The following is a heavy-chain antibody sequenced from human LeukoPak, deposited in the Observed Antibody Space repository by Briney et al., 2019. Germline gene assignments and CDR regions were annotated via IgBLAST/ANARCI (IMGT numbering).Heavy chain of an antibody. V-gene: IGHV4-39*07. D-gene: IGHD1-26*01. J-gene: IGHJ3*02. CDR3: ARDGRLDAFDI. CDR2: IYYSGST. CDR1: GGSISSSSYY. Sequence: SETLSLTCTVSGGSISSSSYYWGWIRQPPGKGLEWIGRIYYSGSTYYNPSLKSRVTISVDTSKNQFSLKLSSVTAADTAVYYCARDGRLDAFDIWGQGTMVTVSS.